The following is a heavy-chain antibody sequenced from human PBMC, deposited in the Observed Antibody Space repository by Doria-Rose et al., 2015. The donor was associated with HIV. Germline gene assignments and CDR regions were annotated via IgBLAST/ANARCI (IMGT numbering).Heavy chain of an antibody. V-gene: IGHV2-26*01. Sequence: QVQLVQSGPVLVQPTETLTLTCTASGVSLSSPGMGVSWIRQPPGKALEWLANVFADDERSYKPSLKSRLTISRGTSNSQLVLTMTDMPPVDTATYSCACIELSRWYHNFVVDFWAQGALVIVSA. CDR2: VFADDER. D-gene: IGHD6-13*01. CDR3: ACIELSRWYHNFVVDF. CDR1: GVSLSSPGMG. J-gene: IGHJ4*02.